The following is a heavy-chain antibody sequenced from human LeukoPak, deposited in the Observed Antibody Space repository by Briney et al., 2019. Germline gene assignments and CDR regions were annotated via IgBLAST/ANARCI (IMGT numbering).Heavy chain of an antibody. D-gene: IGHD3-10*01. J-gene: IGHJ4*02. CDR1: GGSFSGNY. CDR3: ARAPGITMVRGVITRGDFDY. Sequence: PSETLSLTCAVYGGSFSGNYWSWIGQPLGKGLEWLGEINHSGSTNYNPSLKSRVTISVDTSKNQFSLKLSSVTAADTAVYYCARAPGITMVRGVITRGDFDYWGQGTLVTVSS. CDR2: INHSGST. V-gene: IGHV4-34*01.